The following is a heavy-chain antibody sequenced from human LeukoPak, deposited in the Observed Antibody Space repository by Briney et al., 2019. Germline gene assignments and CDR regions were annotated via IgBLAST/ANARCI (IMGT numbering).Heavy chain of an antibody. CDR3: ARDRGSWYGNSPDDIDY. Sequence: GRSLRLSCSASGFTFSSYAMHWVRQAPGKGLEWVAVISYDGGYKYYADSVKGRFTISRDNSKNTLYLQMNSLRAEDTAVYYCARDRGSWYGNSPDDIDYWGQGTLVTVSS. D-gene: IGHD6-13*01. CDR1: GFTFSSYA. CDR2: ISYDGGYK. V-gene: IGHV3-30*04. J-gene: IGHJ4*02.